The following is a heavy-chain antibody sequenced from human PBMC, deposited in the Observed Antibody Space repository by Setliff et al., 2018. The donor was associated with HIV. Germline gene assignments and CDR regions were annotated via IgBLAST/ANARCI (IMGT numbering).Heavy chain of an antibody. V-gene: IGHV3-74*01. J-gene: IGHJ4*02. CDR1: GFTFSNYW. D-gene: IGHD2-8*01. CDR3: ARGAANGFYYFDY. Sequence: PGGSLRLSCAASGFTFSNYWMHWVRQAPGKGLMWVSRISTDGSSTIYADSVKGRFTISRDNAKNTLFLQMNSLRAEDTAVYYCARGAANGFYYFDYWGRGTLVTVSS. CDR2: ISTDGSST.